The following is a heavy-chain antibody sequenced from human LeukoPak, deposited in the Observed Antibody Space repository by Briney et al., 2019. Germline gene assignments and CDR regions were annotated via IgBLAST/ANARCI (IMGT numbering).Heavy chain of an antibody. Sequence: GGSLRLSSAASGFTFSNYAMFWVRQAPGKGLEWVSAIGGSGSSTYYADSVKGRFTVSRDNSKNTLYLQMNSLRAEDTAVYYCAKDRGDFWSGYGYAFDIWGQGTMVTVSS. D-gene: IGHD3-3*01. CDR1: GFTFSNYA. CDR3: AKDRGDFWSGYGYAFDI. J-gene: IGHJ3*02. CDR2: IGGSGSST. V-gene: IGHV3-23*01.